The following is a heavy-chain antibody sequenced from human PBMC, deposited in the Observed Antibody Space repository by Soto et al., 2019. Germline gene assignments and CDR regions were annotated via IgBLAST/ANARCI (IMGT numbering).Heavy chain of an antibody. D-gene: IGHD3-16*01. V-gene: IGHV1-69*13. CDR2: IIPIVETP. CDR3: ASYRGALYFES. Sequence: SVKVSCKASGGTFNSYDINWVRQAPGQGLEWMGGIIPIVETPKYAQKFQGRVTITADESTNTVYMELSSLRSEDTAVYYCASYRGALYFESWGPGILVTVSS. J-gene: IGHJ4*02. CDR1: GGTFNSYD.